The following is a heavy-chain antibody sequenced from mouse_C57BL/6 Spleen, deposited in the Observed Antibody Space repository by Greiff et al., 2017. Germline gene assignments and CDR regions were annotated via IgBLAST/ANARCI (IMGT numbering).Heavy chain of an antibody. CDR1: GYTFTSYG. D-gene: IGHD1-1*01. J-gene: IGHJ2*01. Sequence: QVQLQQSGAELARPGASVKLSCKASGYTFTSYGISWVKQRPGQGLEWIGEIYPRSGNTYYNEKFKGKATLTADKSSSTAYMELRSLTSEDAAVYFCARAGTTVVAFDYWGQGTTLTVSS. CDR3: ARAGTTVVAFDY. CDR2: IYPRSGNT. V-gene: IGHV1-81*01.